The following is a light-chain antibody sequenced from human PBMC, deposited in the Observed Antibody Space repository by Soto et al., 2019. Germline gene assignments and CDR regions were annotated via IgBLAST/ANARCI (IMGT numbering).Light chain of an antibody. V-gene: IGLV2-14*01. CDR2: EVS. Sequence: QSALTQPASVSGSPGQSITISCTGTTSDVGGYNYVSWYLQHPGKVPKLMIHEVSNRPSGVSNRFSGSKSGNTASLTISGLQAEDEDDYYCVSKTSSMSYAFGNANKVTVL. CDR3: VSKTSSMSYA. CDR1: TSDVGGYNY. J-gene: IGLJ1*01.